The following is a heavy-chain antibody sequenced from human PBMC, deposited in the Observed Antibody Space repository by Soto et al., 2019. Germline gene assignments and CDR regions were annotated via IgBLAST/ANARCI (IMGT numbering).Heavy chain of an antibody. CDR3: AIEAVTSVTNDGLSHIALDD. V-gene: IGHV1-69*12. J-gene: IGHJ4*02. Sequence: QVQLVQSGAEVKKPGSSVKVSCKASGGTFSSYAISWVRQAPGQGLEWMGGIIPIFGTANYAQKVQGSVKITADESTSTAYMDLSSLRAEDTAVYYSAIEAVTSVTNDGLSHIALDDRGRGSLVTDS. D-gene: IGHD4-17*01. CDR1: GGTFSSYA. CDR2: IIPIFGTA.